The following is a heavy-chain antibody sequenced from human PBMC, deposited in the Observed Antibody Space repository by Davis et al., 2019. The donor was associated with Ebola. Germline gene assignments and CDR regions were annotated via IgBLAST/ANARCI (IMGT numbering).Heavy chain of an antibody. CDR2: INPSGGST. CDR3: ARGRGHYEYSGGDY. D-gene: IGHD2-21*01. Sequence: ASVKVSCKSSGDTFASFGIGWVRQAPGQGLEWMGIINPSGGSTTYAQKFQGRVTMTRDTSTRTVYMELSSLRSEDTAIYYCARGRGHYEYSGGDYWGQGTLVTVSS. J-gene: IGHJ4*02. V-gene: IGHV1-46*01. CDR1: GDTFASFG.